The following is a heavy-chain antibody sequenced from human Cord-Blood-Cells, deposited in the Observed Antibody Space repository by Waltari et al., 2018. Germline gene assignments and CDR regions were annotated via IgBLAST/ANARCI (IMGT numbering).Heavy chain of an antibody. CDR2: IWYDGSNK. Sequence: QVQLVESGGGVVQPGRSLRLSCAASGFTFSIYGMHWVRQAPGKGLEWVAVIWYDGSNKYYADSVKGRFTISRDNSKNTLYLQMNSLRAEDTAVYYCARDRGAAAGTLGFDYWGQGTLITVSS. J-gene: IGHJ4*02. D-gene: IGHD6-13*01. CDR1: GFTFSIYG. V-gene: IGHV3-33*01. CDR3: ARDRGAAAGTLGFDY.